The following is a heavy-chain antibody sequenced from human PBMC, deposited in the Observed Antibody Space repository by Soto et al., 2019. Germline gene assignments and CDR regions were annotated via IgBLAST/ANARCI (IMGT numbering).Heavy chain of an antibody. D-gene: IGHD3-3*01. J-gene: IGHJ5*01. V-gene: IGHV3-33*01. CDR2: IVDGGSED. CDR1: GFAFSGHG. Sequence: QVQLVESGGGVVQPGRSLRLSCAASGFAFSGHGMHWVRQAPGKGLEWLAVIVDGGSEDHYADSVRGRFTISRDNSKNILYLEMNKLRVEDTAVYYCARDDLYEDNGLDSWGQGTLVTVSP. CDR3: ARDDLYEDNGLDS.